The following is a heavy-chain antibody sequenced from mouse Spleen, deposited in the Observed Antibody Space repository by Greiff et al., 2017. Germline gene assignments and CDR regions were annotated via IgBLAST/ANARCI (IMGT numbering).Heavy chain of an antibody. CDR2: ISYSGST. D-gene: IGHD2-4*01. V-gene: IGHV3-2*02. CDR1: GYSITSDYA. CDR3: ASRLDYSWFAY. J-gene: IGHJ3*01. Sequence: VQLKESGPGLVKPSQSLSLTCTVTGYSITSDYAWNWIRQFPGNKLEWMGYISYSGSTSYNPSLKSRISITRDTSKNQFFLQLNSVTTEDTATYYCASRLDYSWFAYWGQGTLVTVSA.